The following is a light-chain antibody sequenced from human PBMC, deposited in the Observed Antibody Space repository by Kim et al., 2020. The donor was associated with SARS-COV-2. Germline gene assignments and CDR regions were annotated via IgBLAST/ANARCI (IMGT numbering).Light chain of an antibody. V-gene: IGKV1-27*01. CDR2: AAT. CDR3: QKYNSAPWS. Sequence: ASVGDGATITFRASKGIRNYLAWYQQKPGKAPKLLIYAATTLQFGVSSRFSGSGSGTDFTLTISDLQPEDVATYYCQKYNSAPWSFGHGTKVEIK. CDR1: KGIRNY. J-gene: IGKJ1*01.